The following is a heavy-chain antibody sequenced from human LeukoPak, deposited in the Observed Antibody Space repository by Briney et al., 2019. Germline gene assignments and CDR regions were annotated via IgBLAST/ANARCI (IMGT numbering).Heavy chain of an antibody. Sequence: ASVKVSCKASGYTFTGYYMHWGRQAPGQGLEWMGWINPNSGGTNYAQKFQGMVTMTRDTSISTAYMELSRLRSDDTAVYYCARGGDNYDILTQWGQGTLVTVSS. CDR2: INPNSGGT. CDR3: ARGGDNYDILTQ. CDR1: GYTFTGYY. D-gene: IGHD3-9*01. V-gene: IGHV1-2*02. J-gene: IGHJ4*02.